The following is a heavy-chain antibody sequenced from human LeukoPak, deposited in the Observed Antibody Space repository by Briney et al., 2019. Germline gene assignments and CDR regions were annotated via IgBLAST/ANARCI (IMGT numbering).Heavy chain of an antibody. CDR2: INTNTGNP. CDR3: ARETRSSSWFPMTLYYYGMDV. V-gene: IGHV7-4-1*02. CDR1: GYTFTSYA. D-gene: IGHD6-13*01. Sequence: ASVKVSCKASGYTFTSYAMNWVRQAPGQGLEWMGWINTNTGNPTYAQGFTGRFVFSLDTSVSTAYLQISSLKAEDTAVYYCARETRSSSWFPMTLYYYGMDVWGQGATVTVSS. J-gene: IGHJ6*02.